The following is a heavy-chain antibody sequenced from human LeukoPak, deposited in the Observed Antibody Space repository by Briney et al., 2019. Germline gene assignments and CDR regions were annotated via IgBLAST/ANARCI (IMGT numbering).Heavy chain of an antibody. CDR2: INPNSDVT. J-gene: IGHJ4*02. Sequence: GASVKVSCKASGYTFIDYYIHWVRQAPGQGLEWMGSINPNSDVTNYAQNFQGRVTMTRDTFIRTAYMELSRRTSDDTAVYYCARGRSFGELGVYWGQGTLLTVSS. V-gene: IGHV1-2*02. CDR3: ARGRSFGELGVY. D-gene: IGHD3-10*01. CDR1: GYTFIDYY.